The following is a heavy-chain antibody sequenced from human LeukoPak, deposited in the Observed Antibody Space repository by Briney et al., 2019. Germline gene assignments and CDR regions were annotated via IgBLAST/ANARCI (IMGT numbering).Heavy chain of an antibody. D-gene: IGHD5-12*01. CDR2: IRSDGSNE. J-gene: IGHJ4*02. CDR3: ATDGGHYDVDY. CDR1: GFTFNTYG. V-gene: IGHV3-33*01. Sequence: GRSLRLSCAASGFTFNTYGMHWVRQAPGKGLEWVAMIRSDGSNEYYADSVKGRFIISRDNSRNTLYLQMNSLRVEDTAVYYCATDGGHYDVDYWGQGTLVTVSS.